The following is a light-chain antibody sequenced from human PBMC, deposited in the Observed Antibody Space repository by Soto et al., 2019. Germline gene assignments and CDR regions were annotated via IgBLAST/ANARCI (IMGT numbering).Light chain of an antibody. CDR3: SSYTSGSSHYV. V-gene: IGLV1-40*01. J-gene: IGLJ1*01. CDR1: SSNIGAGYD. Sequence: QSVLTQPPSVSGAPGQRVTISCTGSSSNIGAGYDVHWYQQLPGTAPKLLIYGNSNRPSGVPDRFSGSKSGTSASLAITGLQAEDEADYYCSSYTSGSSHYVFGTGTKVTVL. CDR2: GNS.